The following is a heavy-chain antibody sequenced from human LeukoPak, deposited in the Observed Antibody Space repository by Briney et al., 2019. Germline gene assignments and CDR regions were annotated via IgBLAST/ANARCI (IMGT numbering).Heavy chain of an antibody. D-gene: IGHD1-26*01. J-gene: IGHJ4*02. CDR3: ATNPFSGSYYWDY. Sequence: PGGSLRLSCAASGFTFSSYAMSWVRQAPGKGLEWVSAISGSGGSTYYADSVKGQFTISRDNSKNTLYLQMNSLRAEDTAVYYCATNPFSGSYYWDYWGQGTLVTVSS. V-gene: IGHV3-23*01. CDR1: GFTFSSYA. CDR2: ISGSGGST.